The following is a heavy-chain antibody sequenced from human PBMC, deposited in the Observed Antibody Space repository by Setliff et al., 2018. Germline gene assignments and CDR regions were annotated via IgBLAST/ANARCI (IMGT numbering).Heavy chain of an antibody. CDR1: GFTFSNYA. Sequence: PGGSLRLSCAASGFTFSNYAMGWVRQAPGEGLEWVSSISATSGTTNYADSVKGRFTISRDNSKNTLYVQMNSLRADDTAVYYCAKLRTPGTGYYYYAMDVWGQGTTVTVSS. D-gene: IGHD3-10*01. V-gene: IGHV3-23*01. CDR3: AKLRTPGTGYYYYAMDV. J-gene: IGHJ6*02. CDR2: ISATSGTT.